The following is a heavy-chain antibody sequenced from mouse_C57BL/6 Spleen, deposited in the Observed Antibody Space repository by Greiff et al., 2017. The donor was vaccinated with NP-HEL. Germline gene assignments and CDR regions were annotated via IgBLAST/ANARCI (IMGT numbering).Heavy chain of an antibody. V-gene: IGHV1-69*01. CDR3: ARSGGYFDV. Sequence: QVQLQQPGAELVMPGASVKLSCKASGYTFTSYWMHWVQQRPGQGLEWIGEIDPSDSYTNYNQKFKGKSTLTVDKSSSTAYMQLSSLTSEDSAVYYCARSGGYFDVWGTGTTVTVSS. CDR1: GYTFTSYW. CDR2: IDPSDSYT. J-gene: IGHJ1*03.